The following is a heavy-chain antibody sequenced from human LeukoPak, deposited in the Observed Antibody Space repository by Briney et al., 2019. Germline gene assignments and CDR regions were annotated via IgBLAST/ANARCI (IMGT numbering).Heavy chain of an antibody. V-gene: IGHV1-18*04. D-gene: IGHD3-22*01. CDR1: GYTFTDYY. Sequence: ASVTVSCKASGYTFTDYYIHWVRQAPGQGLEWMGWISAYNGNTNYAQKLQGRVTMTTDTSTSTAYMELRSLRSDDTAVYYCARFDSSGYYYEYYFDYWGQGTLVTVSS. CDR3: ARFDSSGYYYEYYFDY. CDR2: ISAYNGNT. J-gene: IGHJ4*02.